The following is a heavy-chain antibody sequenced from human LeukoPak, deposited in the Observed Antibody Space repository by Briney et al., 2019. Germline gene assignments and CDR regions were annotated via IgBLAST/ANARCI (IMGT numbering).Heavy chain of an antibody. CDR1: GFPFTLYN. Sequence: GGSLRLSCEVSGFPFTLYNMNWVRQAPGKGLEWLSYISSSTNTIYYADSVKGRFTISRDNAKNSLYLQMNGLGAEDTAVYYCARELNGYGYYFFDYWGPGTLATVSS. J-gene: IGHJ4*02. D-gene: IGHD3-16*01. CDR3: ARELNGYGYYFFDY. V-gene: IGHV3-48*04. CDR2: ISSSTNTI.